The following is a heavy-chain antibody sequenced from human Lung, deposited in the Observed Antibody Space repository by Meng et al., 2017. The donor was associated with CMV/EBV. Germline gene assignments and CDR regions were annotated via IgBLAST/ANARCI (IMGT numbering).Heavy chain of an antibody. CDR1: GGSFSGYY. D-gene: IGHD2-2*02. J-gene: IGHJ6*02. CDR3: ARGRGKPAAIYYYVMDV. V-gene: IGHV4-34*01. Sequence: SETLSLXXAVYGGSFSGYYWSWIRQPPGKGLEWIGEINHSGSTNYNPSLKSRVTISVDTSKNQFSLKLSSVTAADTAVYYCARGRGKPAAIYYYVMDVWGQGXTVTVSS. CDR2: INHSGST.